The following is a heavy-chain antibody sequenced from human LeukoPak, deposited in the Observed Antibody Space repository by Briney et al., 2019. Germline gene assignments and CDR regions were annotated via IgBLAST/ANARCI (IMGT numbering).Heavy chain of an antibody. J-gene: IGHJ4*02. Sequence: PGGSLRLTCAASGFAASSNYMSWVRQAPGQGLEWVSVIYSGGSTSYAASVKGRFTISRDNSKNTLYLQMNRLRAEHTAVYYCARARGPLDYWGQGTLVTVSS. V-gene: IGHV3-53*01. D-gene: IGHD3-10*01. CDR2: IYSGGST. CDR1: GFAASSNY. CDR3: ARARGPLDY.